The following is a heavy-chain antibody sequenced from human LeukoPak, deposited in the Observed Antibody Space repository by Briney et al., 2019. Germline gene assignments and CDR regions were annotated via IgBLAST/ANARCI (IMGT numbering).Heavy chain of an antibody. Sequence: GGSLRLSRAASGFTFSNYWMNWVRQAPGKGLEWVAVISYDGSNKYYAESVKGQFTISRDNSKNTLYLQMNSLRAEDTAVYYCARAFSTTAFDYWGQGTLVTVSS. J-gene: IGHJ4*02. CDR2: ISYDGSNK. CDR1: GFTFSNYW. D-gene: IGHD4-17*01. V-gene: IGHV3-30*03. CDR3: ARAFSTTAFDY.